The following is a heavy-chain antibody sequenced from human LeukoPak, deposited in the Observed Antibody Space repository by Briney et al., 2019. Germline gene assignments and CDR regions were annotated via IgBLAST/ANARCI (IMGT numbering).Heavy chain of an antibody. D-gene: IGHD3-10*01. J-gene: IGHJ4*02. CDR2: IYYSGST. CDR3: ARFQFGPYYSDY. V-gene: IGHV4-59*08. Sequence: SETLSLTCTVSGGSISSYYWSWIRQPPGKGLEWIGYIYYSGSTNYNPSLKSRVTISVDTSKNQFSLKLSSVTAADTAVYYCARFQFGPYYSDYWGQGTLVTVSS. CDR1: GGSISSYY.